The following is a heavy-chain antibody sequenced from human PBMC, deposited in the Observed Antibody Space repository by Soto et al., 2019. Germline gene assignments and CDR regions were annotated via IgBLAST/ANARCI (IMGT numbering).Heavy chain of an antibody. D-gene: IGHD3-16*01. V-gene: IGHV4-39*01. J-gene: IGHJ4*02. CDR2: VYYSGST. CDR1: GGSISTRSDY. CDR3: ARYRVGDFYFDY. Sequence: QLQLQESGPGLVKPSETLSLTYTVSGGSISTRSDYWGWIRQPPGKGLEWVGSVYYSGSTYSNPSLKSRVTISADTSKNQFSLKVNSVTAADTAVYYCARYRVGDFYFDYWGQGTLVTVSS.